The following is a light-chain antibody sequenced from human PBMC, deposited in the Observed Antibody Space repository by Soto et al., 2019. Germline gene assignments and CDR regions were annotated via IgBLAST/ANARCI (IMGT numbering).Light chain of an antibody. CDR2: WAS. Sequence: DIVMTQSPDSLAVSLGERATINCKSSQSVLYSSNNKNYLAWYQQKPGQPPKLLIYWASTRESGVADRFSGSGSGTDFTRTISSLQAEDVAVYYCQQYYSTHLMYTFGQGTKLESK. CDR3: QQYYSTHLMYT. J-gene: IGKJ2*01. V-gene: IGKV4-1*01. CDR1: QSVLYSSNNKNY.